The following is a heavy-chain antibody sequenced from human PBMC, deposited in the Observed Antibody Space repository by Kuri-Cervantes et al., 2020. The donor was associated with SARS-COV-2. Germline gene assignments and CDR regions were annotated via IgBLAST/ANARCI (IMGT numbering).Heavy chain of an antibody. J-gene: IGHJ4*02. CDR2: IYYSGST. Sequence: GSLRLSCTVSGGSISSYYWSWIRQPPGKGLEWIGYIYYSGSTNYNPSLKSRVTISVDTSKNQFSLKLSSVTAADTAVYYCAKEGQDYWGQGTLVTVSS. V-gene: IGHV4-59*01. CDR1: GGSISSYY. CDR3: AKEGQDY.